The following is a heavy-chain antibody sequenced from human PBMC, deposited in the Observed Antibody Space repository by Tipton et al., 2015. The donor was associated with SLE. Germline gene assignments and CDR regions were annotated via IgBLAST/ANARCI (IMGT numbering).Heavy chain of an antibody. CDR2: IYSGGNI. V-gene: IGHV3-53*05. Sequence: SLRLSCAASGFTVSSNSMSWVRQAPGNGLEWVSVIYSGGNIYYADSVKGRFTISRDNSKNTLYLQMNSLRAEDTAVYYCARDYYDSSGYYYYYYYGMDVWGQGTTVTVSS. D-gene: IGHD3-22*01. CDR1: GFTVSSNS. J-gene: IGHJ6*02. CDR3: ARDYYDSSGYYYYYYYGMDV.